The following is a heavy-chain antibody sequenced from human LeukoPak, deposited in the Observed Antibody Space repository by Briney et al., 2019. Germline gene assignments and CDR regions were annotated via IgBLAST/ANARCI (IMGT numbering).Heavy chain of an antibody. CDR1: GGSISSSSYY. V-gene: IGHV4-39*01. D-gene: IGHD2-15*01. CDR3: ARFREARGIYCSGGSCYRYFDY. J-gene: IGHJ4*02. CDR2: IYYSGST. Sequence: PSETLSLTCTVSGGSISSSSYYWGWIRQPPGKGLEWIGSIYYSGSTYYNPSLKSRVTISVDTSKNQFSLKLSSVTAADTAVYYCARFREARGIYCSGGSCYRYFDYWGQGTLVTVSS.